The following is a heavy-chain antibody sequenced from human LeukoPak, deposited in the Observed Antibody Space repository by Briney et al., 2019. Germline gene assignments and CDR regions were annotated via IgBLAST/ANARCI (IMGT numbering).Heavy chain of an antibody. J-gene: IGHJ4*02. CDR1: GYTFTNCY. Sequence: GASVKVSCKASGYTFTNCYMHWVRQAPGQGLEWMGIIYPANGATSYAQKFQGRVTMTRDTSTSIVYMELNSLRSEDTAVYYCATAPPSGTYYYFDYWGQGTLVTVSS. CDR3: ATAPPSGTYYYFDY. D-gene: IGHD1-26*01. CDR2: IYPANGAT. V-gene: IGHV1-46*01.